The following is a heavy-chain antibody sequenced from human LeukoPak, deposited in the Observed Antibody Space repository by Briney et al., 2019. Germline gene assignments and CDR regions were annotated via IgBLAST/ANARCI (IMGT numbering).Heavy chain of an antibody. D-gene: IGHD2-2*01. CDR3: VSFYETY. Sequence: GGSLRLSCAASRFIFSNYAMHWVCQAPGKGLDWVAVISYHGSDQYYADSVKGRFTISKDNAKNTVYLQMNNLRAEDTAVYYCVSFYETYWGRGTLVTVSS. J-gene: IGHJ4*02. V-gene: IGHV3-30*04. CDR2: ISYHGSDQ. CDR1: RFIFSNYA.